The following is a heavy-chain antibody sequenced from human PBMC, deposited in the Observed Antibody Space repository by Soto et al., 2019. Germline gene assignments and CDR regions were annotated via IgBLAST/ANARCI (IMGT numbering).Heavy chain of an antibody. D-gene: IGHD2-15*01. CDR2: IIPIFGTA. V-gene: IGHV1-69*12. Sequence: QVQLVQSGAEVKKPGSSVKVSCKSSGGTFSTYAISWVRQGPGQGLEWMGGIIPIFGTANYAQKFQGRVTITADESTTTAYMEVISLRSEDTAVYYCARDEMVVATGSRTWHYYYGMDVWAKGPRSPSP. J-gene: IGHJ6*02. CDR1: GGTFSTYA. CDR3: ARDEMVVATGSRTWHYYYGMDV.